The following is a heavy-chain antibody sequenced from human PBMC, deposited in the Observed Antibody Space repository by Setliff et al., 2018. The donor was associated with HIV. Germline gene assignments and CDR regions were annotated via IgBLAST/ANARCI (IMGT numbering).Heavy chain of an antibody. J-gene: IGHJ6*03. V-gene: IGHV4-38-2*01. CDR3: ARVSCSSWYSIPRYYYYSMDV. D-gene: IGHD6-13*01. CDR2: IYHSGSS. CDR1: GYSISGGYY. Sequence: SETLSLTCAVSGYSISGGYYWGWIRQPPGKGLEWIGSIYHSGSSYYNPSLKSRFTISVDTSKNQFSLKLRSVTAADTAVYYCARVSCSSWYSIPRYYYYSMDVWGNGTTVTV.